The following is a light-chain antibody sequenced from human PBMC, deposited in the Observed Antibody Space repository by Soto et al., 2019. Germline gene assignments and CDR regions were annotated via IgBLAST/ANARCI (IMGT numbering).Light chain of an antibody. CDR1: QSVLYSSNNKND. J-gene: IGKJ2*01. V-gene: IGKV4-1*01. CDR3: QQYYSPPYT. Sequence: DIVMTQSPDSLAVSLGERATINCKSSQSVLYSSNNKNDLGWYQQKPGQPPKLLIYWASTRESGVPDRFSGSGSGTEFPLTINSLQAEDVALYYCQQYYSPPYTFGQGTKLEIK. CDR2: WAS.